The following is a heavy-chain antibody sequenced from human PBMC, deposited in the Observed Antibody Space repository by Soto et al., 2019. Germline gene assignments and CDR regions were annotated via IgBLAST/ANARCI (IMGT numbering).Heavy chain of an antibody. CDR1: GFSFSSHS. CDR2: ISSSGSTI. D-gene: IGHD2-21*01. J-gene: IGHJ4*02. Sequence: EVQLVESGGGLVQTGGSLRLSCAASGFSFSSHSMKWVRQAPGKGLEWVSYISSSGSTIYYADSVKGRFTISRDNAKNSLYLQMNSLRDDDTAVYYCARGRGYCGGTNCYLDYWGQGALVTVSS. V-gene: IGHV3-48*02. CDR3: ARGRGYCGGTNCYLDY.